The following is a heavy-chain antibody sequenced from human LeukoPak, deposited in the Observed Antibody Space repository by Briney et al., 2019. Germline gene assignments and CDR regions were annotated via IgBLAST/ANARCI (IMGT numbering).Heavy chain of an antibody. J-gene: IGHJ4*02. CDR3: AVGGGYSRSWYTPFDY. CDR1: GLTFSSYW. CDR2: INTDGSTT. V-gene: IGHV3-74*01. D-gene: IGHD6-13*01. Sequence: GGSLRLSCAASGLTFSSYWMHWVRQAPGKGLVWVSRINTDGSTTNYADSVKGRFTISRDNAKDTLYLQMNSLRAEDTAVYYCAVGGGYSRSWYTPFDYWGQGTLVTVSS.